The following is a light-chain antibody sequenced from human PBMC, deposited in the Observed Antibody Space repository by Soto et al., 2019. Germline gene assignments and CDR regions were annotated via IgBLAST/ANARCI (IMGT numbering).Light chain of an antibody. V-gene: IGLV2-14*01. J-gene: IGLJ1*01. Sequence: QSVLTQPASVSGSPGQSITISCTGTSSDVGGYNYVSWYQQHPGKAPKLMIYDVSNRPSGISNRFSGSKSGNTVSLTISGLQAEDEADYYCSSYTGSSTYVFGTGTKLTVL. CDR3: SSYTGSSTYV. CDR2: DVS. CDR1: SSDVGGYNY.